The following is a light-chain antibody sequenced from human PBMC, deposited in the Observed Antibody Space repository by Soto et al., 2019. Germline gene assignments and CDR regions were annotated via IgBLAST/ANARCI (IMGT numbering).Light chain of an antibody. J-gene: IGKJ1*01. Sequence: DIQMTQSPSTLSAYVGDRVTITCRASQSISSWLAWYQQKPGKAPKLLIYKASSLESGVPSRFSGSGSGTEFTLTISSLQPDDFATYYCQQYNSYSWTFGQGTKEEIK. CDR1: QSISSW. V-gene: IGKV1-5*03. CDR3: QQYNSYSWT. CDR2: KAS.